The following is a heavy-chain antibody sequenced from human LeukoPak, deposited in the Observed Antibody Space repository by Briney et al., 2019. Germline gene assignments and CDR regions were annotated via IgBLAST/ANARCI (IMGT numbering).Heavy chain of an antibody. V-gene: IGHV6-1*01. Sequence: SQTLSLTCAISGDKVSNNSAAWNWIRQSPSRGLEWLGRTYYRSKWYIDYAVSVKSRITINPDTSKNQFSLQLNSVTPEDTAVYYCVRGHIVVLTSILGSDYYYYMDVWGRGTTVTVS. CDR2: TYYRSKWYI. D-gene: IGHD2-21*02. CDR1: GDKVSNNSAA. CDR3: VRGHIVVLTSILGSDYYYYMDV. J-gene: IGHJ6*03.